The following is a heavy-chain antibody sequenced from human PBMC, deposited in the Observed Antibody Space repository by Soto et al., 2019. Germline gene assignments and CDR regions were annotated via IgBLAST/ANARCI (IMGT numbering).Heavy chain of an antibody. V-gene: IGHV3-7*03. CDR1: GFTFSNYW. CDR3: VREDGKVGTNSAFDY. D-gene: IGHD1-26*01. CDR2: VRQDGVDK. Sequence: GGSLRLSCTGSGFTFSNYWISWVRQAPGKGLEWVANVRQDGVDKYYGDSVKGRFTISRDNAKNSLYLQMDSLRVEDTAVYYCVREDGKVGTNSAFDYWGLGALVTVSS. J-gene: IGHJ4*02.